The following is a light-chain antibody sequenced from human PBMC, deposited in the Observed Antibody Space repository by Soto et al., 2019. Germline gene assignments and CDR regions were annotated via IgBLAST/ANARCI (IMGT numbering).Light chain of an antibody. J-gene: IGKJ1*01. Sequence: EIVLTQSPATLSLSPGERATLSCRASQSVPSRDVAWYQQKPGQAPRLLIYGASSRANGIPDRFSGSGSWTDFTLTINXLEPEDFAVYYCQQYGSSRTFGQGTKVDIK. CDR1: QSVPSRD. CDR3: QQYGSSRT. CDR2: GAS. V-gene: IGKV3-20*01.